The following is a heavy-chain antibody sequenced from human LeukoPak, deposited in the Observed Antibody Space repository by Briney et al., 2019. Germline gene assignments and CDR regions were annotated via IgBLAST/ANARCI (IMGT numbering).Heavy chain of an antibody. J-gene: IGHJ4*02. CDR3: AKATNYDFWSGFDY. CDR2: ISISGGST. V-gene: IGHV3-23*01. CDR1: GFTFSSYA. D-gene: IGHD3-3*01. Sequence: GGSLRLSCAASGFTFSSYAMNWVRQAPGKGLEWVSSISISGGSTYYADSVKGRFTISRDNSKNTLYLQMNSLRAEDTAVYYCAKATNYDFWSGFDYWGQGTLVTVSS.